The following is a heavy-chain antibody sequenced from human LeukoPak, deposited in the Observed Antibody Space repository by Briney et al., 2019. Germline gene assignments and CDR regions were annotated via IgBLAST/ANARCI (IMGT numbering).Heavy chain of an antibody. CDR3: ARVAAVTYYYYYMDV. CDR2: IIPIFGTA. D-gene: IGHD2-15*01. CDR1: GGTFSSYA. J-gene: IGHJ6*03. V-gene: IGHV1-69*05. Sequence: SVEVSCKASGGTFSSYAISWVRQALGQGLEWMGGIIPIFGTANYAQKFQGRVTITTDESTSTAYMELSSLRSEDTAVYYCARVAAVTYYYYYMDVWGKGTTVTVSS.